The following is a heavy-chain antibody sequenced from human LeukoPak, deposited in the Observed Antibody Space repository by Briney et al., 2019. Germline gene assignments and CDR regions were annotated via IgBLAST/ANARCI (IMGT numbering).Heavy chain of an antibody. CDR1: GFSFDEHA. V-gene: IGHV3-43*02. CDR3: AKRSGAPNNFDY. D-gene: IGHD1-1*01. CDR2: ISGDGATK. J-gene: IGHJ4*02. Sequence: GGSLRLSCAASGFSFDEHAMHWVRQAPGKGLEWVSLISGDGATKHYADSVKGRFTISRDNSKSSLYLQMNSLRSEDTALYYCAKRSGAPNNFDYWGQGALVTVSS.